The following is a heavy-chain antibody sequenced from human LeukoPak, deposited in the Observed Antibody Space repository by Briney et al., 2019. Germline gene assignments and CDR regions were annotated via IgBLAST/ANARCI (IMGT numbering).Heavy chain of an antibody. CDR2: IIPIFGTA. CDR1: GGTFISYA. Sequence: ASVKVSCKASGGTFISYAISWVRQAPGQGLEWMGGIIPIFGTANYAQKFQGRVTITADESTSTAYMELSSLRSEDTAVYYCARASNTYYYDSSGYAFDPWGQGTLVTVSS. V-gene: IGHV1-69*13. D-gene: IGHD3-22*01. J-gene: IGHJ5*02. CDR3: ARASNTYYYDSSGYAFDP.